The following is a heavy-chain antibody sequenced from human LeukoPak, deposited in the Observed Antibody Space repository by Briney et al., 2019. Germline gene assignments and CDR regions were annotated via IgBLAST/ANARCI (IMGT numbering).Heavy chain of an antibody. Sequence: GASVKVSCKASGYTFTSYYMHWVRQAPGQGLEWMGLIKPSGGSTSYAQKFHGRVTMTRDTSTSTVYMELSSLRSEDTAVYYCARGVYCSGGSCYQFDYWGQGTLVTVSS. CDR2: IKPSGGST. CDR1: GYTFTSYY. CDR3: ARGVYCSGGSCYQFDY. D-gene: IGHD2-15*01. V-gene: IGHV1-46*01. J-gene: IGHJ4*02.